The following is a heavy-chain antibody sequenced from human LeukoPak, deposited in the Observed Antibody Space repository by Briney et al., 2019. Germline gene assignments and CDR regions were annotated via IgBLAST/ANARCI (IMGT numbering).Heavy chain of an antibody. CDR1: GFTFSSYW. J-gene: IGHJ4*02. V-gene: IGHV3-7*01. D-gene: IGHD2-15*01. Sequence: GGSLRLSCAASGFTFSSYWMSWVRQAPGKGLEWVANIKQDGSEKYYVDSVKGRFTISRDNAKNSLYLQMNSLRAEDTAVYYCARSIVVVVAATTFFDYWGQGTLVTVSS. CDR3: ARSIVVVVAATTFFDY. CDR2: IKQDGSEK.